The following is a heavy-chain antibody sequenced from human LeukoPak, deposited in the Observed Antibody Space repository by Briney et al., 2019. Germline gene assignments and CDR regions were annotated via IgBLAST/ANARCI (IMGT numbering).Heavy chain of an antibody. V-gene: IGHV4-59*01. D-gene: IGHD3-10*01. J-gene: IGHJ3*02. CDR3: ARENTMVRGAFDAFDI. Sequence: SETLSLTCTVSGDSISNYYSSWTQRPPGKGLEWIGYIHYSGSTKYSPSLKSRVTMPVDTSKNQFSLKLSSVTAADTAVYYCARENTMVRGAFDAFDIWGQGTMVTVSS. CDR1: GDSISNYY. CDR2: IHYSGST.